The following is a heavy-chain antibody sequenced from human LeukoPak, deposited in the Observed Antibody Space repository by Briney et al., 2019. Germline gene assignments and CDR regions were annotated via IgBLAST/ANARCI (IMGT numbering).Heavy chain of an antibody. J-gene: IGHJ4*02. CDR3: AKETVKGDFWSGYPPLYYFEY. Sequence: PGGSLRLSCAASGFTFDDYAMSWVRQAPGKGLEWVSAISGSGGSTYYADSVKGRFTISRDNSKNTLYLQMNSLRAEDTAVYYCAKETVKGDFWSGYPPLYYFEYWGQGTLVTVSS. CDR1: GFTFDDYA. V-gene: IGHV3-23*01. D-gene: IGHD3-3*01. CDR2: ISGSGGST.